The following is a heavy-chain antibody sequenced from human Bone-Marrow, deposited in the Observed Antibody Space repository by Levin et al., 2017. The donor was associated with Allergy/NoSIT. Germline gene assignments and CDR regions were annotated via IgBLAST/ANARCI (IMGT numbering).Heavy chain of an antibody. D-gene: IGHD3-10*01. J-gene: IGHJ4*02. CDR3: ARDRRAYYYFDY. CDR1: GFTFSSYS. Sequence: PGGSLRLSCAASGFTFSSYSMDWVRQAPGKGLEWVSYISSSSDTIFYADSVKGRFTISRDNAKNSLYLQMDSLRAEDTAVYYCARDRRAYYYFDYWGQGTLVTVSS. CDR2: ISSSSDTI. V-gene: IGHV3-48*04.